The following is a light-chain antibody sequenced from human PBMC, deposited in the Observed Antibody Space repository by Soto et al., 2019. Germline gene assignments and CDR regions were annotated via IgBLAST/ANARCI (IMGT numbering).Light chain of an antibody. CDR2: EVS. V-gene: IGLV2-14*03. J-gene: IGLJ1*01. CDR1: GSDVGGYNY. CDR3: SSFVRSTIPYV. Sequence: QSALTQPASVSGSPGQSIAISCTGTGSDVGGYNYVSWYQQHPGKAPKLMIYEVSNRPSGVSNRFSGSKSGNTASLNSSGLEAEDEGDYFCSSFVRSTIPYVLGLGTQLTVL.